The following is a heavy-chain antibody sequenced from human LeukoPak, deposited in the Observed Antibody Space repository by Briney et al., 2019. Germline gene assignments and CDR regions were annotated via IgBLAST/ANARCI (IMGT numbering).Heavy chain of an antibody. D-gene: IGHD5-24*01. V-gene: IGHV4-34*01. Sequence: PSETLSLTCAVYGGSFSGSYWSWIRQPPGKGLEWIGEINHSGSTNYNPSLKSRVTISVDTSKNQFSLKLSSVTAADTAVYYCARRGWLQTYYFDYWGQGTLVTVSS. CDR1: GGSFSGSY. J-gene: IGHJ4*02. CDR2: INHSGST. CDR3: ARRGWLQTYYFDY.